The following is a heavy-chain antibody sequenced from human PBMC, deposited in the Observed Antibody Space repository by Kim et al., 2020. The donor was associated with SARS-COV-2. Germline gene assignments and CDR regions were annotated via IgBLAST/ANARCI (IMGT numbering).Heavy chain of an antibody. J-gene: IGHJ4*02. CDR1: GGSISSSSYY. CDR3: ARDVGSSSQPFDY. V-gene: IGHV4-39*07. D-gene: IGHD6-6*01. CDR2: IYYSGST. Sequence: SETLSLTCTVSGGSISSSSYYWGWIRQPPGKGLEWIGSIYYSGSTYYNPSLKSRVTISVDTSKNQFSLKLSSVTAADTAVYYCARDVGSSSQPFDYWGQG.